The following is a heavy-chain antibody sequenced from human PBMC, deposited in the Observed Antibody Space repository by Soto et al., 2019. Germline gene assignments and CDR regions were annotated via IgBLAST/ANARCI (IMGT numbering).Heavy chain of an antibody. Sequence: SETLSLTCTVSGGSISSSSYYWGWIRQPPGKGLEWIGSIYYSGSTYYNPSLKSRVTISVDTSKNQFSLKLSSVTAADTAVYYCASPAGVRGVIGGYWGQGTLVTVSS. J-gene: IGHJ4*02. CDR2: IYYSGST. CDR1: GGSISSSSYY. V-gene: IGHV4-39*01. CDR3: ASPAGVRGVIGGY. D-gene: IGHD3-10*01.